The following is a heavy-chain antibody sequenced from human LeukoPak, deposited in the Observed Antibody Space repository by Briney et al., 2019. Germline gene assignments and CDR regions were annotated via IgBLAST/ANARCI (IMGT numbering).Heavy chain of an antibody. Sequence: PSETLSLTCTVSGGSISSSSYYWGWIRQPPGKGLEWIGSIYYSGSTYYNPSLKSRVTISVDTSKNQFSLKLSSVTAADTAVYYCARGPMVRGVSAPYWFDPWGQGTLVTVSS. D-gene: IGHD3-10*01. CDR3: ARGPMVRGVSAPYWFDP. CDR1: GGSISSSSYY. J-gene: IGHJ5*02. CDR2: IYYSGST. V-gene: IGHV4-39*07.